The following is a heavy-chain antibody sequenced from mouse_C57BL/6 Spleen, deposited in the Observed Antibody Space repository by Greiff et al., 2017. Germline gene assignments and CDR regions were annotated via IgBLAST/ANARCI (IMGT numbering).Heavy chain of an antibody. J-gene: IGHJ2*01. Sequence: DVKLQESGGDLVKPGGSLKLSCAASGFTFSSYGMSWVRQTPDKRLEWVATISSGGSYTYYPDSVKGRFTISRDNAKNTLYLQMSSLKSEDTAMYYCARQGSNYVDYWGQGTTLTVSS. CDR3: ARQGSNYVDY. V-gene: IGHV5-6*02. CDR1: GFTFSSYG. CDR2: ISSGGSYT. D-gene: IGHD3-3*01.